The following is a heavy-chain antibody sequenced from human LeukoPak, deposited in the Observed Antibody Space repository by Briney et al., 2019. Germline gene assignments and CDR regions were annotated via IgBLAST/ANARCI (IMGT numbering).Heavy chain of an antibody. CDR2: IYYSGSN. CDR3: ARGRWSSSIDY. J-gene: IGHJ4*02. CDR1: GGSISICDYH. D-gene: IGHD6-6*01. Sequence: SETLSLTCTVSGGSISICDYHWRWIRQPPGKGLEYIGYIYYSGSNYYSPYLQSRITISVDKSKNQCSLKVSCATAAVTAVYYCARGRWSSSIDYWGEGTLVTVSS. V-gene: IGHV4-30-4*02.